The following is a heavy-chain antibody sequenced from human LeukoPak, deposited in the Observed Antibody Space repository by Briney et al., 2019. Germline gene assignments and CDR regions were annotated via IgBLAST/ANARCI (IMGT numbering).Heavy chain of an antibody. CDR2: IKQDGSEK. D-gene: IGHD5-24*01. CDR3: AKGAKERWLQLRHAEYFQH. J-gene: IGHJ1*01. Sequence: PGESLRLSCAASGFTFSSSWMSWARQAPGKGLECVANIKQDGSEKYYVDSVKGRFTISRDNAKNSLYLQMNSLRAEDMALYYCAKGAKERWLQLRHAEYFQHWGQGTLVTVSS. CDR1: GFTFSSSW. V-gene: IGHV3-7*03.